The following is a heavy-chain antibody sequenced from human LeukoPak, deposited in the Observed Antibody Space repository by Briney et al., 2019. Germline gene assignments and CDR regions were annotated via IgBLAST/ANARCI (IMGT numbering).Heavy chain of an antibody. CDR2: IYYSGST. J-gene: IGHJ4*02. CDR3: ARENYGMVITTAYDY. V-gene: IGHV4-59*12. Sequence: SETLSLTCTVSGGSISSYYWSWIRQPPGKGLEWIGYIYYSGSTNYNPSLKSRVTMSVDTSKNQFSLKLSSVTAADTAVYYCARENYGMVITTAYDYWGQGTLVTVSS. CDR1: GGSISSYY. D-gene: IGHD3-22*01.